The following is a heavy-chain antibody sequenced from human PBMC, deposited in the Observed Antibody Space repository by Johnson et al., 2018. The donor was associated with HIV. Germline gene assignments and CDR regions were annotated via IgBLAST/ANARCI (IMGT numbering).Heavy chain of an antibody. CDR3: AREELEPDVFDI. J-gene: IGHJ3*02. D-gene: IGHD1-1*01. CDR2: TKNKANSYTT. Sequence: VQLVESGGGVVQPGRSLRLSCAASGFTLSDHYMDWVRQAAGKGLEWVGRTKNKANSYTTEYAASVKGRFTISRDDSKNSLYLQMHSLRIEDTAVYYCAREELEPDVFDIWGQGTMVTVSS. CDR1: GFTLSDHY. V-gene: IGHV3-72*01.